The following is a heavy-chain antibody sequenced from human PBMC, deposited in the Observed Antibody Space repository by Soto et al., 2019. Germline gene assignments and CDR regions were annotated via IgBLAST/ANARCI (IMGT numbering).Heavy chain of an antibody. Sequence: GGSLRLSCAASGFTFSEYAMSWVRQAPGKGLEWVSCISGSGDFTYYADSVKGRFTISRDNSRNTLYLQLNSLRAEDPAVYSCAKDDFGEPSYNWADHWGQGTLVTVSS. D-gene: IGHD3-10*01. V-gene: IGHV3-23*01. CDR3: AKDDFGEPSYNWADH. CDR2: ISGSGDFT. J-gene: IGHJ5*02. CDR1: GFTFSEYA.